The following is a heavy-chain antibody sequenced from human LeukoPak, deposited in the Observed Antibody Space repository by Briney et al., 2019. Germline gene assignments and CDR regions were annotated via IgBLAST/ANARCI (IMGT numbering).Heavy chain of an antibody. CDR3: AIHFDDVNGNYYYIPDY. D-gene: IGHD3-10*01. V-gene: IGHV3-30*02. Sequence: PGGSLRLSCAASVLQFIGNGMHSFGQAPGKGLEWVAFIRYDGSNKFYVDSVRGRFTISRDNSKNTLNLQMNSLRIEDTAMFYCAIHFDDVNGNYYYIPDYWGQGMLVTVSS. CDR1: VLQFIGNG. CDR2: IRYDGSNK. J-gene: IGHJ4*02.